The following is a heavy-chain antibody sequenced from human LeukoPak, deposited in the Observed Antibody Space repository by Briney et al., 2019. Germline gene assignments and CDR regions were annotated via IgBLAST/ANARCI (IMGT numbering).Heavy chain of an antibody. CDR2: ISATTIYT. D-gene: IGHD5-24*01. V-gene: IGHV3-21*01. CDR3: ARIGLGRDAYNSFDL. J-gene: IGHJ4*02. CDR1: GFTFSNYD. Sequence: PGGSLRLSCTASGFTFSNYDITWVRQAPGKGLEWVSSISATTIYTFSADSVRGRLTITRDNVENSLYLQMNNLRGEDTGVYFCARIGLGRDAYNSFDLWGQGTLVTVSS.